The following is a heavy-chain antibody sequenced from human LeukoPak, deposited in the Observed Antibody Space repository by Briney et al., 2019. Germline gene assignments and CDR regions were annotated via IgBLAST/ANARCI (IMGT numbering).Heavy chain of an antibody. J-gene: IGHJ5*02. CDR1: GGSMRSNY. CDR3: VKDNGRWFDP. V-gene: IGHV4-59*01. CDR2: IYYSGST. Sequence: LETLSLTCTVSGGSMRSNYWSLIRQPPGKGLEWIGNIYYSGSTNYNPSLRSRVTISIDPSKNQFSLKLSSVAAADTAIYYCVKDNGRWFDPWGQGTLVIVSS. D-gene: IGHD1-26*01.